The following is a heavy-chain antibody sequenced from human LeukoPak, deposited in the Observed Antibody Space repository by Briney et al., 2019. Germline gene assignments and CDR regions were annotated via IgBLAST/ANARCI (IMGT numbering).Heavy chain of an antibody. J-gene: IGHJ3*01. D-gene: IGHD5-24*01. CDR1: GFTFSVAA. V-gene: IGHV3-23*01. Sequence: PGRSLRLSCAASGFTFSVAAMTWVRQAPGKGLEWVSLIGASGESTYYADSVKGRFTISRDSSKNTLSLQMNSLRVEDTAMYFCAKDIQLSTWGLGTMVTVSS. CDR3: AKDIQLST. CDR2: IGASGEST.